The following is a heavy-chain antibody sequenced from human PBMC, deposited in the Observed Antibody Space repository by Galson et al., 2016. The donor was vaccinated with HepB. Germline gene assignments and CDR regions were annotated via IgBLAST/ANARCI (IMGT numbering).Heavy chain of an antibody. CDR2: IYWDDDK. V-gene: IGHV2-5*02. CDR1: GFSLSTTGVA. CDR3: AHGIVWFGECHYSCDY. Sequence: PALVKPTQTLTLTCTFSGFSLSTTGVAVGWIRQPPGKALEWLALIYWDDDKRYSPSLKSRLTITEDTSKNQVVLTMTNMDPEETATYYCAHGIVWFGECHYSCDYWGQGTLVTVSS. D-gene: IGHD3-10*01. J-gene: IGHJ4*02.